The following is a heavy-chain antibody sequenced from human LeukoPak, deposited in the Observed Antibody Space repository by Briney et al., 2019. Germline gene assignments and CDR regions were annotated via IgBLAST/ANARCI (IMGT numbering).Heavy chain of an antibody. CDR3: ARGYYYYYMDV. Sequence: SETLSLTCTVSGYSISSGYYWGWIRQPPGKGLAWIGSIYHSGSTNYNPSLKSRVTISVDTSKNQFSLKLSSVTAADTAVYYCARGYYYYYMDVWGKGTTVTVSS. CDR1: GYSISSGYY. V-gene: IGHV4-38-2*02. CDR2: IYHSGST. J-gene: IGHJ6*03.